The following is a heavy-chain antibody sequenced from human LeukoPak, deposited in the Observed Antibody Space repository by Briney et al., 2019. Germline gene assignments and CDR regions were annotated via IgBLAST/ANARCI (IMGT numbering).Heavy chain of an antibody. D-gene: IGHD2-15*01. J-gene: IGHJ4*02. CDR1: GGSISSSSYY. V-gene: IGHV4-39*01. Sequence: TSETLSLTCTVSGGSISSSSYYWGWIRQPPGKGLEWIGSIYYSGSTYYNPSLKSRVTISVDTSKNQFSLKLSSVTAADTAVYYCARLVAATAYVDYWGQGTLVTVSS. CDR3: ARLVAATAYVDY. CDR2: IYYSGST.